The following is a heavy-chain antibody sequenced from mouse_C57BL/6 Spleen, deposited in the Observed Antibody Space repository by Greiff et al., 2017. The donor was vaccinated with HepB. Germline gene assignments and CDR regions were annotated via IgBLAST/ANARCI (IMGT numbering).Heavy chain of an antibody. D-gene: IGHD1-1*02. CDR3: ARGLWYYFDD. V-gene: IGHV1-82*01. CDR2: IYPGDGDT. J-gene: IGHJ2*01. Sequence: VQLQQSGPELVKPGDSVKISCKASGYAFSSSWMNWVKQRPGKGLEWIGRIYPGDGDTNYNGKFKGKATLTADKSSSTAYMQLSSLTSEDSAVYFCARGLWYYFDDWGQGTTLTVSS. CDR1: GYAFSSSW.